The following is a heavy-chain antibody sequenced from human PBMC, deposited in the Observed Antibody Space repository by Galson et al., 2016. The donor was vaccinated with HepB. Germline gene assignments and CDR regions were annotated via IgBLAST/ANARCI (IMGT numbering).Heavy chain of an antibody. CDR3: ASDFSVGFTLARGILFDS. D-gene: IGHD3-10*01. J-gene: IGHJ4*02. CDR2: ISSSGSTI. CDR1: GFTFSSYG. V-gene: IGHV3-48*03. Sequence: SLRLSCAASGFTFSSYGMNWVRQAPGKGLEWVSYISSSGSTIHYADSVKGRFTISRDNAKNSVYLQMNSLRDEDTAVYYCASDFSVGFTLARGILFDSWGQGTLVTVSS.